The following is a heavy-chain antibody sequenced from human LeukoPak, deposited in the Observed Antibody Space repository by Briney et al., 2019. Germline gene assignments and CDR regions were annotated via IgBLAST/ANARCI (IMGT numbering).Heavy chain of an antibody. CDR3: ARDGGRGYCSPTSCNGYYFDY. CDR2: ISSSSSYI. D-gene: IGHD2-2*01. Sequence: GGSLRLSCAASGFTFSSYSMNWVRQAPGKGLEWVSSISSSSSYIYYADSVKGRFTISRDNSKNTLYLQMNSLRTEDTALYYCARDGGRGYCSPTSCNGYYFDYWGQGTLVTVSS. CDR1: GFTFSSYS. J-gene: IGHJ4*02. V-gene: IGHV3-21*04.